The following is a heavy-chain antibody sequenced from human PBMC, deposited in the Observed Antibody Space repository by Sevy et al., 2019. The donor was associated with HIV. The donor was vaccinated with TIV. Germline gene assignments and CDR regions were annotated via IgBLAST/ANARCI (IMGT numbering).Heavy chain of an antibody. V-gene: IGHV3-23*01. D-gene: IGHD2-8*01. Sequence: GGPLRLSCAASGLTFSKYSMSWVRHPPGKGMEWVSTLSFGCGEINYADSVKGRLTISRDNSKSSVYLQMNNLRPEDTAVYYCAREGCTKPHDYWGQGTLVTVSS. CDR3: AREGCTKPHDY. J-gene: IGHJ4*02. CDR2: LSFGCGEI. CDR1: GLTFSKYS.